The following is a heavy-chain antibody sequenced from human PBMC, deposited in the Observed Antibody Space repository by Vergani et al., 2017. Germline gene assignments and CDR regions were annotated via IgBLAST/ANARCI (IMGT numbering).Heavy chain of an antibody. Sequence: QVQLVQSGAEVKKPGASVKVSCKASGYTFTSYDINWVRQATGQGLEWMGWMNPNSGNTGYAQKFQGRVTMTRNTSISTAYMELSRLRSDDTAVYYCARILTGDFYYYGMDVWGQGTTVTVSS. V-gene: IGHV1-8*01. CDR1: GYTFTSYD. CDR2: MNPNSGNT. CDR3: ARILTGDFYYYGMDV. J-gene: IGHJ6*02. D-gene: IGHD7-27*01.